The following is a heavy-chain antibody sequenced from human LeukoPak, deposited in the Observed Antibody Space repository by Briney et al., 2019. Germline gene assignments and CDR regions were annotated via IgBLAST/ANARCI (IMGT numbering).Heavy chain of an antibody. CDR3: ASFGANMSDDY. D-gene: IGHD2/OR15-2a*01. CDR1: GGTFSSYA. CDR2: IIPIFGTA. V-gene: IGHV1-69*13. Sequence: ASVKVSCKASGGTFSSYAISWVRQAPGQGLEWMGGIIPIFGTANYAQKFQGRVTITADESTSTAYMELSSLRSEDTAVYYCASFGANMSDDYWGQGTLVTVSS. J-gene: IGHJ4*02.